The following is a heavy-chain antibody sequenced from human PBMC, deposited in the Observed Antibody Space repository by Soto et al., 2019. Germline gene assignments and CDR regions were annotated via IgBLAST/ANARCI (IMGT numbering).Heavy chain of an antibody. V-gene: IGHV6-1*01. J-gene: IGHJ5*02. CDR2: TYYRSKWYN. Sequence: SQTLSLTCAISGDSVSSNSAAWNWIRQSPSRGLEWLGRTYYRSKWYNDYAVSVKSRLIINPDTSRNQFSLQLNSVTPEDTAVYYCARGYSSSWYNWFDPWGQGTLVTVSS. D-gene: IGHD6-13*01. CDR1: GDSVSSNSAA. CDR3: ARGYSSSWYNWFDP.